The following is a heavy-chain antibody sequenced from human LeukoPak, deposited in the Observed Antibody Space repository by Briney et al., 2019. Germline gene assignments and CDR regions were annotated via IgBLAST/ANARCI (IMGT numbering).Heavy chain of an antibody. CDR3: ARDNRGILWFGVPRLFYFDY. D-gene: IGHD3-10*01. Sequence: ASVKVPCKASGYTFTGYYMHWVRQAPGQGLEWMGWINPNSGGTNYAQKFQGWVTMTRDTSISTAHMELSRLRSDDTAVYYCARDNRGILWFGVPRLFYFDYWGQGTLVTVSS. V-gene: IGHV1-2*04. CDR1: GYTFTGYY. J-gene: IGHJ4*02. CDR2: INPNSGGT.